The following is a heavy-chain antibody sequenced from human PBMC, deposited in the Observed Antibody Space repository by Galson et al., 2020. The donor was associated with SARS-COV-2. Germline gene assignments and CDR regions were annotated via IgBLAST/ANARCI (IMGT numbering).Heavy chain of an antibody. D-gene: IGHD2-15*01. CDR3: ATYSVVVVAPTPLRSGY. J-gene: IGHJ4*02. V-gene: IGHV4-38-2*02. CDR2: IYHSGST. Sequence: SETLSLTCTVSGYSISSGYFWGWIRQPPGKGLEWMGSIYHSGSTYYNPSLKSRVTISVDTSKNQFSLKLSSVTAADTAVYYCATYSVVVVAPTPLRSGYWGLGTLVTVSS. CDR1: GYSISSGYF.